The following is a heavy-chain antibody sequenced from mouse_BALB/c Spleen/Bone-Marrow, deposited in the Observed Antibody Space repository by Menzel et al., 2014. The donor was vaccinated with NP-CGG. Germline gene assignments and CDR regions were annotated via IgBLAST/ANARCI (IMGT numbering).Heavy chain of an antibody. CDR1: GFSLTSYG. Sequence: VQRVESGPGLVAPSQSLSITCTVSGFSLTSYGXHWVRQPPGKGLEWLGVIWAGGSTNYNSALMSRLSISKDNSKSQVFLKMNSLQTDDTAMYYCARGPLLTWFAYWGQGTLVTVSA. CDR2: IWAGGST. V-gene: IGHV2-9*02. CDR3: ARGPLLTWFAY. J-gene: IGHJ3*01. D-gene: IGHD2-10*01.